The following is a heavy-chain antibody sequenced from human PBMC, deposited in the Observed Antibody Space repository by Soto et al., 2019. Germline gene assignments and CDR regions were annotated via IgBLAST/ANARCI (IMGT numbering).Heavy chain of an antibody. D-gene: IGHD3-10*01. CDR3: ARGLRGLSYYYYYGMDV. CDR1: GGSISSYY. J-gene: IGHJ6*02. V-gene: IGHV4-59*01. CDR2: IYYSGST. Sequence: SETLSLTCTVSGGSISSYYWGWIRQPPGKGLEWIGYIYYSGSTNYNPSLKSRVTISVDTSRNQFSLKLSSVTAADTAVYYCARGLRGLSYYYYYGMDVWRQGTTVTVSS.